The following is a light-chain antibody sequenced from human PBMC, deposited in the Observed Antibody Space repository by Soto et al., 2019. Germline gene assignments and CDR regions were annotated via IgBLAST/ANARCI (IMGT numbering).Light chain of an antibody. CDR1: QGISNY. V-gene: IGKV1-27*01. CDR2: AAS. Sequence: DIQMTQSPSSLSASVGDRVTITCRASQGISNYLAWYQQKPGKVPKLLIYAASTLQSGVSSRFSGSGSGTDFTLTIISLQPEDVATYYCPKYNSAPRTFGQGTKVEIK. J-gene: IGKJ1*01. CDR3: PKYNSAPRT.